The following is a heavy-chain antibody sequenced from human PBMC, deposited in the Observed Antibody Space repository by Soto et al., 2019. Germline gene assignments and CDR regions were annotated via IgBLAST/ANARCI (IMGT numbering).Heavy chain of an antibody. V-gene: IGHV4-59*08. CDR2: ISYSGNT. D-gene: IGHD3-22*01. Sequence: SETLSLTCTVSGASISGYYWSWIRQPPGKRLEWVGFISYSGNTIYNPSLESRVTISVDTSKSQFSLKLSSVTAADTAVYYCAGGDYYHSSGYYFYYYTMDVWGQGTTVTVSS. CDR3: AGGDYYHSSGYYFYYYTMDV. J-gene: IGHJ6*02. CDR1: GASISGYY.